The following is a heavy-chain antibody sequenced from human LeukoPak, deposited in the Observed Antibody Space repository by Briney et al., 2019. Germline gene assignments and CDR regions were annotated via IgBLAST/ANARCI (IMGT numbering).Heavy chain of an antibody. Sequence: ASVKVSCKASGYTFTGYYMHWVRQAPGQGLEWMGWINLNNSGTNYAQKFQGRVTMTRDTSISTAYMELSRLRSDDTAVYYCARDYVLDYGDPRGGAFDIWGQGTMVTVSS. CDR2: INLNNSGT. D-gene: IGHD4-17*01. J-gene: IGHJ3*02. V-gene: IGHV1-2*02. CDR3: ARDYVLDYGDPRGGAFDI. CDR1: GYTFTGYY.